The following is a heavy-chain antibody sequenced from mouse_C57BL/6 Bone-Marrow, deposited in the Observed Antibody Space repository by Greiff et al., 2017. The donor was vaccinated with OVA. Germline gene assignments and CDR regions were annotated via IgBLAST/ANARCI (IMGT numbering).Heavy chain of an antibody. J-gene: IGHJ3*01. CDR1: GYAFSSYW. Sequence: QVQLKESGAELVKPGASVKISCKASGYAFSSYWMNWVKQRPGKGLEWIGPSYPGDGDTNYNGKFKGKATLTAYKSSSTAYMQLSSLTSEDSAVYFCARTDYSIYADFAYWGQETLVTVAA. CDR3: ARTDYSIYADFAY. V-gene: IGHV1-80*01. D-gene: IGHD2-5*01. CDR2: SYPGDGDT.